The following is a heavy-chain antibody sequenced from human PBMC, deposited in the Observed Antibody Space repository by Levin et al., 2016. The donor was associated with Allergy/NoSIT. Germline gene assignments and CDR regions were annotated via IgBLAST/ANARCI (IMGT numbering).Heavy chain of an antibody. V-gene: IGHV3-48*03. CDR3: ARNIFRNFDWESIGASVGMDV. CDR2: IGFSGTSI. Sequence: GESLKISCAASGFTFSGYEMNWVRQAPGKGLEWVSCIGFSGTSIYYADSVKGRFTISRDNTKNSLYLQMNSLRADDTAVYYCARNIFRNFDWESIGASVGMDVWGQGTTVTVSS. CDR1: GFTFSGYE. D-gene: IGHD3-9*01. J-gene: IGHJ6*02.